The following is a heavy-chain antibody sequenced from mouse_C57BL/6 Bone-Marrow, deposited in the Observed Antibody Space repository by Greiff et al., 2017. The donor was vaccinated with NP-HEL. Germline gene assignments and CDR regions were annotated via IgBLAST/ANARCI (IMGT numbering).Heavy chain of an antibody. V-gene: IGHV1-55*01. CDR1: GYTFTSYW. J-gene: IGHJ3*01. CDR3: AYYSFAY. D-gene: IGHD1-1*01. CDR2: IYPGSGST. Sequence: QVHVKQPGAELVKPGASVKMSCKASGYTFTSYWITWVKQRPGQGLEWIGDIYPGSGSTNYNEKFKSKATLTVDTSSSTAYMQLSSLTSEDSAVYYCAYYSFAYWGQGTLVTVSA.